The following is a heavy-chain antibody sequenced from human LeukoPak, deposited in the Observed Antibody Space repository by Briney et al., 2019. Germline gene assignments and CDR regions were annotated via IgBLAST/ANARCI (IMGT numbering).Heavy chain of an antibody. CDR3: ASHLPYYDFWSGPPPYGMDV. CDR1: GGTFSSYA. D-gene: IGHD3-3*01. Sequence: ASVKVSCKASGGTFSSYAISWVRQAPGQGLEWMGGIIPTFGTANYAQKFQGRVTITADESTSTAYMELSSLRSEDTAVYYCASHLPYYDFWSGPPPYGMDVWGQGTTVTVSS. J-gene: IGHJ6*02. V-gene: IGHV1-69*01. CDR2: IIPTFGTA.